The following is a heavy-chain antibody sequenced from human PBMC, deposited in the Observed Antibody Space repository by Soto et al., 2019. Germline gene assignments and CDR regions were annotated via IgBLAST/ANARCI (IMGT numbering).Heavy chain of an antibody. J-gene: IGHJ4*02. CDR1: GGSISSYY. D-gene: IGHD3-3*01. CDR2: IYYSGST. CDR3: ARSQGEWLLWADYFDY. Sequence: SETLSLTCTVSGGSISSYYWSWIRQPPGKGLEWIGYIYYSGSTNYNPSLKSRVTISVDTSKNQFSLKLSSVTAADTAVYYCARSQGEWLLWADYFDYWGQGTLVTVSS. V-gene: IGHV4-59*08.